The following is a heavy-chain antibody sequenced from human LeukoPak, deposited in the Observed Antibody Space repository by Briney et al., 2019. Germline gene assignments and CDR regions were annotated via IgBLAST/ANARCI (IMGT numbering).Heavy chain of an antibody. D-gene: IGHD6-6*01. CDR1: GFTFSSYW. V-gene: IGHV3-74*01. Sequence: AGGSLRLSCAASGFTFSSYWMHWVRQAPGKGLVWVSRINSVGSSTSYADSVKGRFTISRDNAKNTLYLQMNSLRAEDTAVYYCAKDLEGAARPYYFDYWGQGTLVTVSS. CDR3: AKDLEGAARPYYFDY. J-gene: IGHJ4*02. CDR2: INSVGSST.